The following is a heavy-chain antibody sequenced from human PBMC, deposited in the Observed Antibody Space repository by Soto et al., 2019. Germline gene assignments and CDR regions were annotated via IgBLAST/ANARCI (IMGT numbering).Heavy chain of an antibody. J-gene: IGHJ5*02. CDR2: ISETSDYI. D-gene: IGHD5-12*01. Sequence: GGSLRLSCAASGFIISAYSMNWVRQAPGKGLEWVASISETSDYIFYADSVKGRFTISRENAKNTLYLQMSSLRAEDTAVYYCARHRGGGSSPPAWGQGALVTVSS. V-gene: IGHV3-21*03. CDR3: ARHRGGGSSPPA. CDR1: GFIISAYS.